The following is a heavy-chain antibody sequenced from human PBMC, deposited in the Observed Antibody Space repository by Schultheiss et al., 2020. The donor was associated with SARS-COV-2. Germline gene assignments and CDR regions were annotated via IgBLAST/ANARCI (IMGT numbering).Heavy chain of an antibody. CDR1: GGSISSYY. Sequence: SKTLSLTCTVFGGSISSYYWSWIRQPPGKGLEWIGEINHSGSTNYNPSLKSRVTISVDTSKNQFSLKLSSVTAADTAEYYCAGVPAVTFRYYYYYYMDVWGKGTTVTVSS. CDR2: INHSGST. J-gene: IGHJ6*03. CDR3: AGVPAVTFRYYYYYYMDV. V-gene: IGHV4-34*01. D-gene: IGHD2-2*01.